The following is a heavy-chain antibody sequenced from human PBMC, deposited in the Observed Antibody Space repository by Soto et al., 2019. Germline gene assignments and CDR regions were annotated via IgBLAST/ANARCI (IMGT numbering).Heavy chain of an antibody. CDR2: TYYRSKWYN. CDR3: ARVISPALVVVAAVHNWFDP. J-gene: IGHJ5*02. Sequence: PSQTLSLTCAISGDSVSSNSAAWNWIRQSPSRGLEWLGRTYYRSKWYNDYAVSVKSRITINPDTSNNQFSLQLNSVTPADTAVDYCARVISPALVVVAAVHNWFDPWGQGTLVTVSS. D-gene: IGHD2-15*01. CDR1: GDSVSSNSAA. V-gene: IGHV6-1*01.